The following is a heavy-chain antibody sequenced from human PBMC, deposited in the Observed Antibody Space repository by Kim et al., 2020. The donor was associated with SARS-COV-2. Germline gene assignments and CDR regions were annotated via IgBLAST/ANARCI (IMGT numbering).Heavy chain of an antibody. CDR3: SRVLIRAGRPYYFDY. V-gene: IGHV3-49*04. J-gene: IGHJ4*02. CDR2: IRSKDYGGTT. CDR1: GFNFDNYA. Sequence: GGSLRLSCTDSGFNFDNYAISWVRQAPGKGLEWVGFIRSKDYGGTTDYAASVNGRFTISRDDSKGIAYLQMNSLKTADTAGYFCSRVLIRAGRPYYFDYWGLGTLVTVSS. D-gene: IGHD6-6*01.